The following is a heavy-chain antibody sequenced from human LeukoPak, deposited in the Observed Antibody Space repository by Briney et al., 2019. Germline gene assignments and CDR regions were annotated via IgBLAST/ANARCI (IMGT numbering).Heavy chain of an antibody. CDR3: AKESTASSPDY. CDR2: ITGSGDDA. J-gene: IGHJ4*02. CDR1: GFTFSNYG. D-gene: IGHD2-8*02. V-gene: IGHV3-23*01. Sequence: GGSLRHSCAASGFTFSNYGMSWLRQAPGKGLEWVSAITGSGDDAYYADSVHGRVTMSRDNSKSTLYLQMNSLRVEGTALYYCAKESTASSPDYWGQGTLVTVSS.